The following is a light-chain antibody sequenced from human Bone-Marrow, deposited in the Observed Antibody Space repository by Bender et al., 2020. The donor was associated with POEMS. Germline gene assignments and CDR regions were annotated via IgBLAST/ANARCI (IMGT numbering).Light chain of an antibody. J-gene: IGLJ3*02. V-gene: IGLV1-36*01. Sequence: QSVLTQPPSVSEAPGQRVTISCSGSSSNIGAHAVNWYQHLPGTAPKLLIYSSHRRPSEVPDRFSGSRSGTSASLAISGLQSEDEADYYCAVWDDSLNGWVFGGGTKLTVL. CDR3: AVWDDSLNGWV. CDR2: SSH. CDR1: SSNIGAHA.